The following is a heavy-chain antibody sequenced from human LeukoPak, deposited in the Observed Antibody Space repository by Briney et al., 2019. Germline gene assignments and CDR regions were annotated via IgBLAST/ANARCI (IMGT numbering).Heavy chain of an antibody. D-gene: IGHD5-12*01. CDR1: GGSISSGDYY. CDR2: ISGSGGSA. CDR3: AKSPPLWIATSLYYFDY. Sequence: ETLSLTCTVSGGSISSGDYYWSWIRQAPGKGLEWVSAISGSGGSAYYADSVKGRFTISRDNSKNTLYLQMNSLRAEDTAVYYCAKSPPLWIATSLYYFDYWGQGTLVTVSS. J-gene: IGHJ4*02. V-gene: IGHV3-23*01.